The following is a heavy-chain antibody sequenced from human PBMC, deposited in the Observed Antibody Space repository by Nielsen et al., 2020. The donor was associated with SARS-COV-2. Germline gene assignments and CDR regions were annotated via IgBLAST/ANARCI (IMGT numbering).Heavy chain of an antibody. CDR3: AREDSWDLLRTYDALDI. CDR1: GFPFSSFA. V-gene: IGHV3-30-3*01. Sequence: GGSLRLSCAASGFPFSSFAMHWVRQAPGKGLEWVAVISFDGSDEYSADSVKGRFTISRDNAKNTLYLQMTSLRTEDTAVYYCAREDSWDLLRTYDALDIWGQGTMVSVSS. D-gene: IGHD1-26*01. CDR2: ISFDGSDE. J-gene: IGHJ3*02.